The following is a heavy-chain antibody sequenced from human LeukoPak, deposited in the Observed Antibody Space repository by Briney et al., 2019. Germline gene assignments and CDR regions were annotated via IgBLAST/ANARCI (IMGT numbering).Heavy chain of an antibody. CDR2: ISYDGSNK. D-gene: IGHD3-3*01. Sequence: GRSLRLSCAASGFTFSSYGMHWVRQAPGKGLEWVAVISYDGSNKYYADSVKGRFTISRDNSRNTLYLQMNSLRAEDTAVYYCAKDPRRYDLWSGYSGYFDYWGQGTLVTVSS. J-gene: IGHJ4*02. CDR1: GFTFSSYG. V-gene: IGHV3-30*18. CDR3: AKDPRRYDLWSGYSGYFDY.